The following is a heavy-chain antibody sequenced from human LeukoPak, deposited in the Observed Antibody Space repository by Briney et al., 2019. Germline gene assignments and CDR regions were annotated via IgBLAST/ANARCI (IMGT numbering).Heavy chain of an antibody. CDR1: GITFSSYW. V-gene: IGHV3-7*01. CDR3: ARDLHYYYYDSPGVFDL. CDR2: INQDGSEI. D-gene: IGHD3-22*01. J-gene: IGHJ2*01. Sequence: PGGSLRLSCAVSGITFSSYWMSWVRQAPGKGLEWVTNINQDGSEIYYVESVKGRFTTSRDNAKNSLYLQVSSLRAEDTAVYYCARDLHYYYYDSPGVFDLWGRGTLVTVSS.